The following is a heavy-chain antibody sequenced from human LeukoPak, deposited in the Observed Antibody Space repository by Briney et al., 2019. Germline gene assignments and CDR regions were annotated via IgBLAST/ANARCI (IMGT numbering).Heavy chain of an antibody. J-gene: IGHJ5*02. CDR2: IIPIFGTA. Sequence: SVKVSCKASGGTFSSYAISWVRQAPGQGLEWMGRIIPIFGTANYAQKFQGRVTITTDESTSTAYMELSSLRSEDTAVYYCAREGSTNWNPGVYNWFDPWGQGTLVTVSS. CDR1: GGTFSSYA. V-gene: IGHV1-69*05. CDR3: AREGSTNWNPGVYNWFDP. D-gene: IGHD1-20*01.